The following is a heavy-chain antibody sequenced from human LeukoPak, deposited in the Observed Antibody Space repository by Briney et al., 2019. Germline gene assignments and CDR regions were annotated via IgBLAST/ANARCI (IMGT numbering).Heavy chain of an antibody. Sequence: GGSLRLSCAASGFTFSSYGMHWVRQAPGKGLEWVAFIRYDGSNKYYADSVKGRFTISRDNSKNTLYLQMNSLRAEDTAVYYCASIVVVPPVQFDYWGQGTLVTVSS. CDR3: ASIVVVPPVQFDY. V-gene: IGHV3-30*02. CDR1: GFTFSSYG. J-gene: IGHJ4*02. D-gene: IGHD2-2*01. CDR2: IRYDGSNK.